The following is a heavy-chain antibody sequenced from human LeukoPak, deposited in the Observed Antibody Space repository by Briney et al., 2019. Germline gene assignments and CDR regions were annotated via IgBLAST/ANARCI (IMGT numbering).Heavy chain of an antibody. CDR3: TAFESGGFY. V-gene: IGHV3-15*01. CDR1: GFTFSNAW. D-gene: IGHD2-15*01. Sequence: GGSLRLSCAASGFTFSNAWMNWVRQAPGKGLEWIGRIKSKTHGGTTDYAAPVKGRFTISRDDSKNTLYVQMNSLKSEDTAVYYCTAFESGGFYWGQGTLVTVSS. J-gene: IGHJ4*02. CDR2: IKSKTHGGTT.